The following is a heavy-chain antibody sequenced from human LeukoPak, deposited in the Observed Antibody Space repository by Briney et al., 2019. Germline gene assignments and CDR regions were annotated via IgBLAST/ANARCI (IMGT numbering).Heavy chain of an antibody. D-gene: IGHD3-10*01. CDR3: ARHGGEAPRYYYGSGSSHTTPYYYYYYMDV. Sequence: SETLSLTCAASGYTFSSYYLRWWLQPPAEELQGVIGSIYHSGSTYYAPSLKGRVTISRDTSKNPLSLKLSSLTAADTAVYYCARHGGEAPRYYYGSGSSHTTPYYYYYYMDVWGKGTTVTVSS. CDR2: IYHSGST. J-gene: IGHJ6*03. CDR1: GYTFSSYYL. V-gene: IGHV4-38-2*01.